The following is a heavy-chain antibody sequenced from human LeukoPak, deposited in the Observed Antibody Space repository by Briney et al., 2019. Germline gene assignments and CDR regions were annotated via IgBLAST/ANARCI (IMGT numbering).Heavy chain of an antibody. V-gene: IGHV3-7*03. J-gene: IGHJ6*02. CDR3: ARDKDIVVVSSQYYYGMDV. D-gene: IGHD2-2*01. CDR1: GFTFSQSW. Sequence: GGSLRLSCAASGFTFSQSWISWVRRTPGKGLEWVATIKDDGSEKYYAESVKGRFTISRDNAKNSLYLQMNSLRAEDTAVYYCARDKDIVVVSSQYYYGMDVWGQGTTVTVSS. CDR2: IKDDGSEK.